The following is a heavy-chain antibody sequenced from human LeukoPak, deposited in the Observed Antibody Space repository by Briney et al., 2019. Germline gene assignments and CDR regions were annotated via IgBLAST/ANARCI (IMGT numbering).Heavy chain of an antibody. CDR3: ARDKNWKPDY. J-gene: IGHJ4*02. CDR2: ISAYNGNT. V-gene: IGHV1-18*01. CDR1: GYTFTTYG. D-gene: IGHD1-1*01. Sequence: ASVKVSCKASGYTFTTYGFSWERQAPGQGLEWMGWISAYNGNTNYAQRLQGRVTMTTDTSTSTVYMELRSLRSDDTAVYYCARDKNWKPDYWGQGTLVTVSS.